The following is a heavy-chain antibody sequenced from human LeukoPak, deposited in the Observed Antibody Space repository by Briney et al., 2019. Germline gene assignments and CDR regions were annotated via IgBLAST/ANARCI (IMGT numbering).Heavy chain of an antibody. V-gene: IGHV3-11*01. CDR2: ISSSGGTI. J-gene: IGHJ4*02. D-gene: IGHD4-17*01. CDR1: GFTFSDYY. Sequence: PGGSLRLSCAASGFTFSDYYMSWVRQAAGKGLEWISYISSSGGTIYYADSVVGRFTISRDNARNSLFLQMNSLRVEDTAVYYCARDGPHGDYEDYWGQGTLVTVSS. CDR3: ARDGPHGDYEDY.